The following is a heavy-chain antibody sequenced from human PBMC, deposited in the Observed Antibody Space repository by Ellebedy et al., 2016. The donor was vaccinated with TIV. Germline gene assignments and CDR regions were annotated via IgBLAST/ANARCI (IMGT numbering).Heavy chain of an antibody. CDR2: INHSGST. J-gene: IGHJ5*02. Sequence: SETLSLXCAVYGGSFSGYYWSWIRQPPGKGLEWIGEINHSGSTNYNPSLKSRVTISVDTSKNQFSLKLSSVTAADTAVYYCARVVDFWSGRRGNWFNPWGQGTLVTVSS. V-gene: IGHV4-34*01. D-gene: IGHD3-3*01. CDR3: ARVVDFWSGRRGNWFNP. CDR1: GGSFSGYY.